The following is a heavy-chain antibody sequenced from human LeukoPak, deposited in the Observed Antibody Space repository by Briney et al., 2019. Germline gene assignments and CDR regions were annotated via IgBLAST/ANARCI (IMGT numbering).Heavy chain of an antibody. CDR1: GFTFSSYS. D-gene: IGHD6-19*01. Sequence: GGSLSLSCAASGFTFSSYSMNWVRQAPGKGLEWVSSISSSSSYIYYADSVKGRFTISRDNAKNSLYLQMNSLRAEDTAVYYCAREEEQWLVIDYWGQGTLVTVSS. V-gene: IGHV3-21*01. J-gene: IGHJ4*02. CDR2: ISSSSSYI. CDR3: AREEEQWLVIDY.